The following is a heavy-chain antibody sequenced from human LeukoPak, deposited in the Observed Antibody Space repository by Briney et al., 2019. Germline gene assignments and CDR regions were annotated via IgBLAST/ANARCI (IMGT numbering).Heavy chain of an antibody. V-gene: IGHV4-39*02. D-gene: IGHD1-14*01. CDR3: AKATGYLL. J-gene: IGHJ4*02. Sequence: SETLSLTCTVSGGSISSSSYYWGWIRQPPGKGLEWIGSIYYSGSTYYNPSLKSRVTISVDTSKNHFSLKLRSVTAADTAVYYCAKATGYLLWGQGTLVTVSS. CDR2: IYYSGST. CDR1: GGSISSSSYY.